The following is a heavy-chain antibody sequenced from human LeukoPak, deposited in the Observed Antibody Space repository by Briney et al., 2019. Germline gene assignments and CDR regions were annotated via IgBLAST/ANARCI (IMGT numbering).Heavy chain of an antibody. CDR2: ISAGSTTI. V-gene: IGHV3-11*01. CDR3: ARGGGSSWFL. Sequence: GGSLRLSFAASGFTFSDYYMSWIRQAPGKGLEWVSYISAGSTTIYYADFVKGRFTISRDNAKNSLYLQMNSLRAEDAAVYYCARGGGSSWFLWGQGTLVTVSS. CDR1: GFTFSDYY. J-gene: IGHJ4*02. D-gene: IGHD6-13*01.